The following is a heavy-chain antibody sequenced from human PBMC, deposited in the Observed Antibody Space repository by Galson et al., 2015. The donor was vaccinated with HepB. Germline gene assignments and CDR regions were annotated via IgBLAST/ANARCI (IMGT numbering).Heavy chain of an antibody. CDR2: IYYSGNV. J-gene: IGHJ4*02. V-gene: IGHV4-39*01. CDR3: VRHRVYYSSGRWTSDH. Sequence: SETLSLTCSVSGGSIGSSEYYWGWIRQPPGTGLEWIGSIYYSGNVNKNPSLESRVIMSIDTARNQFSLNLRYATAADTAVYYCVRHRVYYSSGRWTSDHWGQGILVTVSS. CDR1: GGSIGSSEYY. D-gene: IGHD6-19*01.